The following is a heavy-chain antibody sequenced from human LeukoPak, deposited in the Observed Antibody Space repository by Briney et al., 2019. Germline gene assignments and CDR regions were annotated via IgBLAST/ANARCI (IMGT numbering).Heavy chain of an antibody. CDR3: AGTPHTVVTRSFSY. CDR1: GDSISSGDYY. J-gene: IGHJ4*02. V-gene: IGHV4-61*08. CDR2: IYYSGST. D-gene: IGHD4-23*01. Sequence: SETLSLTCTVSGDSISSGDYYWSWIRQPPGKGLEWIGYIYYSGSTNYNPSLKSRVTISVDTSKNQFSLELSSVTAADTAVYYCAGTPHTVVTRSFSYWGQGTLVTVSS.